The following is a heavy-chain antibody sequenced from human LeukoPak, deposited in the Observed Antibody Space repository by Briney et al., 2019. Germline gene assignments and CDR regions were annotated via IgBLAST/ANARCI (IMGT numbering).Heavy chain of an antibody. CDR2: IYPADSHS. Sequence: GESLKVSCNGAGYNFDNYLIGWVRPMPGKGLEWMGSIYPADSHSRYSPSFQGQVTISADKSISTASLQWGSLKASDTAMYYCAIRLCTAGTCYSDYWGQGTLVTVSS. CDR3: AIRLCTAGTCYSDY. J-gene: IGHJ4*02. V-gene: IGHV5-51*01. D-gene: IGHD2-15*01. CDR1: GYNFDNYL.